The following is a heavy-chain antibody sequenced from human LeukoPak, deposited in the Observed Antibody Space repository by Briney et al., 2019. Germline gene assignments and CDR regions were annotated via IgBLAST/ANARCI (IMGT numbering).Heavy chain of an antibody. CDR3: ASGVSSSWYVAY. Sequence: GASLRLSCAASGLTVSDIYMSWVRQAPGQGLEWISVIYSGGRIDYADSVKGRFTISRDSSKNTLYLQMHSLTVEDTAVYYCASGVSSSWYVAYWGQGTLVTVSS. V-gene: IGHV3-66*01. D-gene: IGHD6-13*01. J-gene: IGHJ4*02. CDR1: GLTVSDIY. CDR2: IYSGGRI.